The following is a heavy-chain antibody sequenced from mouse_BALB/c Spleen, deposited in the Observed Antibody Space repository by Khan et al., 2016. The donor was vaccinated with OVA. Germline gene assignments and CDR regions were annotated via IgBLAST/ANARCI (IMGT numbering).Heavy chain of an antibody. CDR3: VRGAYSGLFAY. V-gene: IGHV14-3*02. CDR2: IDPANGDV. CDR1: GFNIKDTY. Sequence: MQLKQSGADFVKPGASVKLSCTASGFNIKDTYMHWINQRPQQGLVWIGRIDPANGDVRYDPKFQDKATIAADASSNTAYLQLSSLTSDDTAVYYCVRGAYSGLFAYWGQGTLVTVSA. D-gene: IGHD2-10*01. J-gene: IGHJ3*01.